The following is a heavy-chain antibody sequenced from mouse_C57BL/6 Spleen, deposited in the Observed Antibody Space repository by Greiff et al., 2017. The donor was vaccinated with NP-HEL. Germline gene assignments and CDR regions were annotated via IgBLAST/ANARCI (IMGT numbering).Heavy chain of an antibody. CDR3: ARGDYYSNVFDY. CDR1: GFTFSSYA. CDR2: ISDGGSYT. D-gene: IGHD2-5*01. Sequence: EVKLVESGGGLVKPGGSLKLSCAASGFTFSSYAMSWVRQTPEKRLEWVATISDGGSYTYYPDNVKGRFTISRDNAKNNLYLQMSHLKSEDTAMYYCARGDYYSNVFDYWGQGTTLTVSS. V-gene: IGHV5-4*03. J-gene: IGHJ2*01.